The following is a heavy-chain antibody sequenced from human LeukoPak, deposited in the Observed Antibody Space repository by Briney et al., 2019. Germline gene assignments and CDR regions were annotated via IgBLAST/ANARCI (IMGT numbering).Heavy chain of an antibody. CDR2: INPVGLT. V-gene: IGHV4-34*01. Sequence: SETLSLTCGVSGGSVSSYSWSWIRQPPGKGLEWIGEINPVGLTNYNPSLKSRVTISADTSKSQFSLHVTSVTAADTAMYYCARGWGSAMVRGLAGDSWGQGTLVTVSS. J-gene: IGHJ5*02. CDR3: ARGWGSAMVRGLAGDS. D-gene: IGHD3-10*01. CDR1: GGSVSSYS.